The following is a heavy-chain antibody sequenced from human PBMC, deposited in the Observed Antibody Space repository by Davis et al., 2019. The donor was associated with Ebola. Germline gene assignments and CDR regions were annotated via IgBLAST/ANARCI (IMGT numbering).Heavy chain of an antibody. Sequence: ASVKVSCRASGYTFTSYYMHWVRQAPGQGLEWMGIINPSGGSTSYAQKFQGRVTMTRDTSTSTVYMELSSLRSEDTAVYYCASSTSRANFDYWGQGTLVTVSS. V-gene: IGHV1-46*01. J-gene: IGHJ4*02. CDR3: ASSTSRANFDY. D-gene: IGHD2-2*01. CDR1: GYTFTSYY. CDR2: INPSGGST.